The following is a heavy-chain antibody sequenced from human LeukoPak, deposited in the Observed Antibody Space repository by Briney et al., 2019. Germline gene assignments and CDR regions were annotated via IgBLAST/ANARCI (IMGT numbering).Heavy chain of an antibody. Sequence: PSETLSLTCAVSGGSISSGGYSWSWIRQPPGKGLEWIGYIYHSGSTYYNPSLKSRVTISVDRSKNQFSLKLSSVTAADTAVYYCARTYDPYYYYYMDVWGKGTTVTVSS. CDR1: GGSISSGGYS. V-gene: IGHV4-30-2*02. D-gene: IGHD3-3*01. J-gene: IGHJ6*03. CDR2: IYHSGST. CDR3: ARTYDPYYYYYMDV.